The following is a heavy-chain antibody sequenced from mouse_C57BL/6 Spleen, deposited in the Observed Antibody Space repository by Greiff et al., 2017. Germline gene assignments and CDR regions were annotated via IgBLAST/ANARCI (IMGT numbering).Heavy chain of an antibody. CDR1: YTFTDYYM. CDR2: YPGSGNTY. Sequence: VQLQQSGPELVKPGASVKMSCKASGYTFTDYYMHWVKQKPGKGLEWIGEIYPGSGNTYYNEKFKGKATLTADTSSSTAYMQLSSLTSEDSAVYFCARSRGTKVAYWGQGTLVTVSA. J-gene: IGHJ3*01. D-gene: IGHD1-3*01. V-gene: IGHV1-83*01. CDR3: RSRGTKVAY.